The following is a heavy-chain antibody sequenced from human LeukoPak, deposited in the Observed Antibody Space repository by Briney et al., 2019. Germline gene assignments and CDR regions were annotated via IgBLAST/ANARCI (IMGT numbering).Heavy chain of an antibody. CDR3: TTNYDSSGPHDY. V-gene: IGHV3-73*01. CDR2: IRSKANSYAT. CDR1: GFTFSGSA. D-gene: IGHD3-22*01. Sequence: GGSLRLSCAASGFTFSGSAMHWVRQASGKGLEWVGRIRSKANSYATAYAASVKGRFTISRDVSKNTAYLQMNSLKTEDTAVYYCTTNYDSSGPHDYWGQGTLVTVSS. J-gene: IGHJ4*02.